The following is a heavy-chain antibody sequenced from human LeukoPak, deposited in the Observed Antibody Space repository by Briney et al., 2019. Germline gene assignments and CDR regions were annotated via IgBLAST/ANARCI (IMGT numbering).Heavy chain of an antibody. V-gene: IGHV1-8*01. CDR1: GHTFTSYD. D-gene: IGHD4-11*01. CDR3: AVMTTGLYYYYGMDV. CDR2: MNPNSGNT. Sequence: GASVKVSCKASGHTFTSYDINWVRQATGQGLEWMGWMNPNSGNTGYAQKFQGRVTMTRNTSISTAYMELSSLRSEDTAVYYCAVMTTGLYYYYGMDVWGQGTTVTVSS. J-gene: IGHJ6*02.